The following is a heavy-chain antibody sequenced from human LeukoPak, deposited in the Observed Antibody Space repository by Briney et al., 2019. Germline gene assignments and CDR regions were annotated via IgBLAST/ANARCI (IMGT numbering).Heavy chain of an antibody. CDR3: ARGGGYDCLNFDY. Sequence: SETLSLTCTVSGGSISSYYWSWIRQPPGKGLEGIGYIIYSGSTDYNPSLKSRFTISVDTSKKQFSLKLSSVTAAGTAVYYCARGGGYDCLNFDYWGQGTLVTVSS. V-gene: IGHV4-59*01. CDR2: IIYSGST. D-gene: IGHD5-12*01. CDR1: GGSISSYY. J-gene: IGHJ4*02.